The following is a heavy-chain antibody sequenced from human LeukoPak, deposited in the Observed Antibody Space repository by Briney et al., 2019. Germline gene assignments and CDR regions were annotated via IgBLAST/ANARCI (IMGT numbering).Heavy chain of an antibody. D-gene: IGHD2-21*01. V-gene: IGHV1-2*02. CDR2: INPNSGGT. Sequence: ASVKVCCKASGYTFTGYYMHWVRQAPGQGLEWMGWINPNSGGTNYAQKFQGGVTMTRDTSISTAYMELSRLRSDDTAVYYCARDPEYVAIYDYWGQGTLVTVSS. CDR1: GYTFTGYY. CDR3: ARDPEYVAIYDY. J-gene: IGHJ4*02.